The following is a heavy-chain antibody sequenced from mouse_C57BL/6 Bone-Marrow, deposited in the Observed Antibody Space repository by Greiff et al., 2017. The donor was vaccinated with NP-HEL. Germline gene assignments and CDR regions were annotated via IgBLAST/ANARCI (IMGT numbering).Heavy chain of an antibody. Sequence: QVQLQQSGPELVKPGASVKISCKASGYAFSSSWMNWVKQRPGKGLEWIGRIYPGDGDTNYNGKFKGKATLTAAKSSSTAYMQLSSLTSEDSAVYFCAREEDYYGSSRYYAMDYWGQGTSVTVSS. CDR3: AREEDYYGSSRYYAMDY. J-gene: IGHJ4*01. D-gene: IGHD1-1*01. V-gene: IGHV1-82*01. CDR1: GYAFSSSW. CDR2: IYPGDGDT.